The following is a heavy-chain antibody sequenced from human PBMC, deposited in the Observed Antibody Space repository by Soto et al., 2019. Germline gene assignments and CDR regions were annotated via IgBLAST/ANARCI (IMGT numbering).Heavy chain of an antibody. CDR1: GFTFSSYW. V-gene: IGHV3-7*01. CDR3: ARAPYYYDSSGYFDY. CDR2: IKQDGSEK. J-gene: IGHJ4*02. Sequence: EVQLVESGGGLVQPGGSLRLSCAASGFTFSSYWMSWVRQAPGKGLEWVANIKQDGSEKYYVDSVKGRFTISRDNAKNSLYLQMNSLRAEDTAVYYCARAPYYYDSSGYFDYWGQGTLVTVSS. D-gene: IGHD3-22*01.